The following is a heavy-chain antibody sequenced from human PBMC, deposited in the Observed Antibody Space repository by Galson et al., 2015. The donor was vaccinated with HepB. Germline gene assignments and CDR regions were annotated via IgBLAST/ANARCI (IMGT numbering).Heavy chain of an antibody. V-gene: IGHV3-15*01. CDR2: IKSKTDGGTT. CDR3: TTDIWYDYSRINWFDP. D-gene: IGHD4-11*01. Sequence: SLRLSCAASGFTFSNAWMSWVRQAPGKGLEWVGRIKSKTDGGTTDYAAPVKGRFTISRDDSKNTLYLQMNSLKTEDTAVYYCTTDIWYDYSRINWFDPWGQGTLVTVFS. CDR1: GFTFSNAW. J-gene: IGHJ5*02.